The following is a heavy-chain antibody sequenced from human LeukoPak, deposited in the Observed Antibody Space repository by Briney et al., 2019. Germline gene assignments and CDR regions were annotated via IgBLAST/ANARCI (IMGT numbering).Heavy chain of an antibody. CDR3: TRETGYLTGAFDI. V-gene: IGHV3-30*02. Sequence: PGGSLRLSCAASGFTFSSYNMNWVRQAPGKGLEWVAFMRYDGSQMDYAESVKGRLTISRDNSQKTLYLQMESLRSEDTAVYYCTRETGYLTGAFDIWGQGTLVIVSS. J-gene: IGHJ3*02. CDR1: GFTFSSYN. CDR2: MRYDGSQM. D-gene: IGHD3-22*01.